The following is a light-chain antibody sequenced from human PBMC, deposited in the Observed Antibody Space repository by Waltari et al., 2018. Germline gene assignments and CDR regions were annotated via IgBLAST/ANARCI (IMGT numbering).Light chain of an antibody. J-gene: IGLJ3*02. CDR1: SSDVGDYYY. V-gene: IGLV2-14*03. CDR2: DVI. Sequence: QSALTQPASVSGSPGQSITISCTGTSSDVGDYYYVPWPQPYPGKAPKLMIYDVIKRPAGVSNRFSGSKSGNTASLTISGLQAEDEADYYCSSYTNNSTTLTWVFGGGTKLTVL. CDR3: SSYTNNSTTLTWV.